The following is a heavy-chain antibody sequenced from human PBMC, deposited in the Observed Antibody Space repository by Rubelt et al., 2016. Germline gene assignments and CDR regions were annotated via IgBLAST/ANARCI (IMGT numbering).Heavy chain of an antibody. V-gene: IGHV1-3*01. CDR2: INAGNGNT. CDR3: ARSKDTAMVTDADWYFDL. CDR1: GYTFTSYA. D-gene: IGHD5-18*01. Sequence: QVQLVQSGAEVKKPGASVKVSCKASGYTFTSYAMHWVRQAPGQRLEWMGWINAGNGNTKYSQKFQGRVTITGDTTARTAYMERSSLRSEETAVYYCARSKDTAMVTDADWYFDLWGRGTLVTVSS. J-gene: IGHJ2*01.